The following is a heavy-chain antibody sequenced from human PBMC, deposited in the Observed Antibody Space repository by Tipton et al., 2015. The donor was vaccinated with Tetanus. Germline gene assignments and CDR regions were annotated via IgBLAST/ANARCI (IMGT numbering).Heavy chain of an antibody. V-gene: IGHV4-61*08. CDR1: GGSLRSGDYQ. J-gene: IGHJ2*01. Sequence: TLSLTCSVSGGSLRSGDYQWNWIRQPPGKGLEWLAYISPSGRTNSNYSLKGRITISQDKSKNQFSLRLTSVTAADTAVYYRARESIRLIGEVIFRYFDLWGRGTLVTVSS. D-gene: IGHD3-3*01. CDR3: ARESIRLIGEVIFRYFDL. CDR2: ISPSGRT.